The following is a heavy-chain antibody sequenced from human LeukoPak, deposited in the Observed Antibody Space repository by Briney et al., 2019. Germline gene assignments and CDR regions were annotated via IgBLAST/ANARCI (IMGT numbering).Heavy chain of an antibody. CDR1: GFSFSSYG. Sequence: PGGSLRLSCAASGFSFSSYGMSWVRQAPGKGLEWVSGISGSGGSTYYADSVKGRFTISRDNAKNSLYLQMNSLRAEDTALYYCARDTYYDFWSGYSPYYMDVWGKGTTVTVSS. J-gene: IGHJ6*03. D-gene: IGHD3-3*01. CDR3: ARDTYYDFWSGYSPYYMDV. CDR2: ISGSGGST. V-gene: IGHV3-23*01.